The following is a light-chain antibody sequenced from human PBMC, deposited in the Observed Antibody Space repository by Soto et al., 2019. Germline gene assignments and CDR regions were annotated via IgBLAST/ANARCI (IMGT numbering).Light chain of an antibody. CDR2: MAS. CDR3: QQYLSYPWT. V-gene: IGKV1-5*03. J-gene: IGKJ1*01. CDR1: QTINRW. Sequence: DIQMTQSPSTLSASVGDTVIITCRASQTINRWLAWYQQKSGKAPKVLIYMASNLERGAPSRFSGSGSVTEFTLTISNLQPDDFATYYCQQYLSYPWTFGQGTKVEIK.